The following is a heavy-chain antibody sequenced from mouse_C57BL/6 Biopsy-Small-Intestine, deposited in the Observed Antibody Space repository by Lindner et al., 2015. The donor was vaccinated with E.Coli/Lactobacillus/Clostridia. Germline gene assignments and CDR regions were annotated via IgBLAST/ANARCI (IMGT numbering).Heavy chain of an antibody. CDR2: INPGSGGT. V-gene: IGHV1-54*01. CDR3: ARIYYGTSYYFDY. CDR1: GYAFTNYL. D-gene: IGHD1-1*01. J-gene: IGHJ2*01. Sequence: VQLQESGAELVRPGTSVKVSCKAYGYAFTNYLIEWIKQRPGQGLEWIGVINPGSGGTNYNEKFKGKATLTADKSSSTAYMQLSSLTSEDSAVYSCARIYYGTSYYFDYWGQGTTLTVSS.